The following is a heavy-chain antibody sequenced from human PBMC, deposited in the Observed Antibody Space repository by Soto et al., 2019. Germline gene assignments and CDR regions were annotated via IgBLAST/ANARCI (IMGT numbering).Heavy chain of an antibody. CDR1: GFICSSYD. Sequence: PVGSLRLSCAVSGFICSSYDMSWVRQAPGKGLEWVSTILVGGSTHYEDSVTGRFTISRDTSKNTVYLQMNSLTAGDTAVYYCAKATATGGGAFEIYGQGTMVTVSS. CDR3: AKATATGGGAFEI. V-gene: IGHV3-23*01. J-gene: IGHJ3*02. D-gene: IGHD2-8*02. CDR2: ILVGGST.